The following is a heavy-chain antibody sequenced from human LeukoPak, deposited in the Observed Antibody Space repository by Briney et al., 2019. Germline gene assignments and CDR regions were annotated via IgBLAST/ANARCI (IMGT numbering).Heavy chain of an antibody. CDR3: ARPRYGSGSLDS. CDR1: GESFSGHY. Sequence: SETLSLTCAVYGESFSGHYWTWIRQPLGRGLDWIGEINHSGSTTSNPSLNNRVTISVDTSKNQFSLKLTSVTAADTAVYCARPRYGSGSLDSWGQGTLVTVSS. D-gene: IGHD3-10*01. J-gene: IGHJ4*02. V-gene: IGHV4-34*01. CDR2: INHSGST.